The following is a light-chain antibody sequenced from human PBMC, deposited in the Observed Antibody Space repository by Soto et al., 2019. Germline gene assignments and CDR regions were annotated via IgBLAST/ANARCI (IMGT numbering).Light chain of an antibody. V-gene: IGLV2-11*01. CDR3: CSFAGTYTVV. CDR1: GSDVGGYDF. Sequence: QSALTQPRSVSGSPGQSVTLSCSGSGSDVGGYDFFSWYQQNPGKAPKLIIYDVSKRPSGVPDRYSGSKSGNTASLTISGLPAEDEADYYCCSFAGTYTVVFGGGTKLTVL. CDR2: DVS. J-gene: IGLJ2*01.